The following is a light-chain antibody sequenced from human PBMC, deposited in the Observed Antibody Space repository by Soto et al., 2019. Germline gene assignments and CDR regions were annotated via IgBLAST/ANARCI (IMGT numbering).Light chain of an antibody. V-gene: IGLV2-14*01. J-gene: IGLJ1*01. CDR2: EVS. CDR1: SSDVGGYNY. CDR3: SSYTSSSIDYV. Sequence: QSALTQPASVSGSPGQSITISCTGTSSDVGGYNYVSWYQQHPGKAPKLMIYEVSNRPSGVSNRFSGSKSGNTASLTISGLQAEAEADYHCSSYTSSSIDYVFGTGTKLTVL.